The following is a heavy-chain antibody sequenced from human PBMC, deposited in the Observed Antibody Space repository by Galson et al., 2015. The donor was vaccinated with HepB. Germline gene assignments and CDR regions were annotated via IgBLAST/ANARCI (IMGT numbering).Heavy chain of an antibody. V-gene: IGHV6-1*01. CDR1: GDSVAGNSAV. CDR3: AYGSDV. CDR2: TYFRSKWHN. Sequence: CAISGDSVAGNSAVWNWIRQSPSRGLEWLGRTYFRSKWHNDYGISVKSRISINADTSQNQFSLHLSSVTPEDTAVYYCAYGSDVWGQGTTVIVSS. J-gene: IGHJ6*02.